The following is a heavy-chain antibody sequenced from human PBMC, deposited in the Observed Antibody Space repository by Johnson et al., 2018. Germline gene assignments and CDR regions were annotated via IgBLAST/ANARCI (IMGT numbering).Heavy chain of an antibody. CDR3: AGVVVVPAAMGPEYYYGMDV. V-gene: IGHV1-69*01. CDR1: GGTFSSSA. J-gene: IGHJ6*02. CDR2: IIPIFGTA. D-gene: IGHD2-2*01. Sequence: QVQLVQSGAEVKKPGSSVKVSCTASGGTFSSSAISWVRQAPGQGLAWMGGIIPIFGTANYAQKFQGRVTITADESTSTAYLELSSLGSADTAVYYCAGVVVVPAAMGPEYYYGMDVWGQGTTVTVSS.